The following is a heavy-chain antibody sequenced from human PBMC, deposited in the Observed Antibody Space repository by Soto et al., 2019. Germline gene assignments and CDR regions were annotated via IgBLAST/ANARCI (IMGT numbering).Heavy chain of an antibody. CDR1: GGSISSGGYY. J-gene: IGHJ5*02. Sequence: SETLSLTCTVSGGSISSGGYYWSWIRQHPGKGLEWIGYIYYGGSTYYNPSLKSRVTISVDTSKNQFSLKLSSVTAADTAVYYCARDRTNFWSGYNWFDPWGQGTLVTVSS. CDR2: IYYGGST. CDR3: ARDRTNFWSGYNWFDP. V-gene: IGHV4-31*03. D-gene: IGHD3-3*01.